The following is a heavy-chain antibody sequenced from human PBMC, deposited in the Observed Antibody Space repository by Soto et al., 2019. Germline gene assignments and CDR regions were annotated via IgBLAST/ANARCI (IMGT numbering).Heavy chain of an antibody. J-gene: IGHJ4*02. CDR1: GYTLTAFH. CDR2: INPSLGHS. CDR3: ARAPDSSSSFCFDY. Sequence: ASVKVSCKASGYTLTAFHMHWVRQAPGLGLEWMGIINPSLGHSNTAQRFQGRVTMTWDTSTSTFYMELSSLRSDDTAVYYCARAPDSSSSFCFDYWGQGTPVTVS. V-gene: IGHV1-46*01. D-gene: IGHD3-22*01.